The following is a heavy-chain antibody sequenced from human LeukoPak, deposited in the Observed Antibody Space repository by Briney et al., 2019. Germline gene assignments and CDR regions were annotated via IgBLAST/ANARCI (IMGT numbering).Heavy chain of an antibody. CDR2: TSSSGSTI. J-gene: IGHJ4*02. D-gene: IGHD1-14*01. Sequence: PGGSLRLSCAASGFSFSSHEMNWVRQAPGKGLEWIAYTSSSGSTINYADSVKGRFTISRDNAKSSLYLQMNSLRAEDTAVYYCARGGLGGMTPPFDYWGQGTLVTVSS. CDR3: ARGGLGGMTPPFDY. V-gene: IGHV3-48*03. CDR1: GFSFSSHE.